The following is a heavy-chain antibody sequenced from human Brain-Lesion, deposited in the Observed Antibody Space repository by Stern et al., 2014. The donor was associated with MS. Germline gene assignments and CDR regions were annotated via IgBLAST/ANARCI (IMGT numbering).Heavy chain of an antibody. CDR3: ARGRVVPGFQYYATDV. Sequence: VQLVESDPGLVKPSQTLSLSCTVSGGSISSGGYYWSWIRQPAGKGLEWIGRIFNSGSTSYNPSLKSRVPISIDTSKNQFSLRLNPMTAADTAVYYCARGRVVPGFQYYATDVWGQGTTVIVSS. CDR1: GGSISSGGYY. CDR2: IFNSGST. V-gene: IGHV4-61*02. J-gene: IGHJ6*02. D-gene: IGHD2-2*01.